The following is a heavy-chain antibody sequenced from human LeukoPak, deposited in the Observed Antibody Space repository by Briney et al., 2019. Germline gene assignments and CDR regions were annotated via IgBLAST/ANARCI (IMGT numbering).Heavy chain of an antibody. Sequence: PSETLSLTCTVSGGSNTGSYWNWIRQPAGQGLEWLGRVYSSGVGNYNPSLTSRVTMSVDTSKNQFSLKLTSLTAADTAVYYCAREEFLHEIDSSGYFVYWGQGTLVTVSS. J-gene: IGHJ4*02. CDR3: AREEFLHEIDSSGYFVY. CDR1: GGSNTGSY. D-gene: IGHD3-22*01. V-gene: IGHV4-4*07. CDR2: VYSSGVG.